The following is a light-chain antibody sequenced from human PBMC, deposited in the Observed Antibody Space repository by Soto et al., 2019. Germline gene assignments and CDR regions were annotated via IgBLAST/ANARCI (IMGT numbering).Light chain of an antibody. CDR1: QGISNN. CDR2: AAS. CDR3: QKYNSVPIT. Sequence: DIQMTQSPSSLSASVGDRVTITCRARQGISNNLAWYQQKPGKVPKVLIYAASTLQSGVPSRFSGSGSGTDFTLTISSLQPEDVATYYCQKYNSVPITFGQGTRLEIK. V-gene: IGKV1-27*01. J-gene: IGKJ5*01.